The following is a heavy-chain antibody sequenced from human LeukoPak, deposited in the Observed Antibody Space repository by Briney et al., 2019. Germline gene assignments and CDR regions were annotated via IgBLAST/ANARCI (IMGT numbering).Heavy chain of an antibody. D-gene: IGHD6-13*01. CDR3: ARPISSSWYSGIDY. Sequence: NPGGSLRLSCAASGFTFSSYEMNWVRQAPGKGLEWVSSISSSSSYIYYADSVKGRFTISRDNAKNSLYLQMNSLRAEDTAVYYCARPISSSWYSGIDYWGQGTLVTVSS. J-gene: IGHJ4*02. CDR1: GFTFSSYE. CDR2: ISSSSSYI. V-gene: IGHV3-21*01.